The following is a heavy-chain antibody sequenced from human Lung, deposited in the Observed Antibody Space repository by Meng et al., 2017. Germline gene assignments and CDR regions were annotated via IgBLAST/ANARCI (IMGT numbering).Heavy chain of an antibody. J-gene: IGHJ1*01. CDR1: GFTFTDHW. Sequence: EVELGESGGVLVPPGGSLRLSCAASGFTFTDHWMHWVRQGPGKGLVWVSRINRDGTKPTYADSVKGRFTISRDNAKNTLYLQMNNLRAEDTAFYYCTNDRLNHWGQGALVTVSS. CDR3: TNDRLNH. CDR2: INRDGTKP. V-gene: IGHV3-74*01. D-gene: IGHD1-1*01.